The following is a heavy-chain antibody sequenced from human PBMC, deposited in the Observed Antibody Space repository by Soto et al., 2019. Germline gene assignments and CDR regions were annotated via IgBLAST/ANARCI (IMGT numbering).Heavy chain of an antibody. Sequence: GVLRLSCAASGFTFSSNAMSWVRQAPGKGLEWVSAISGSGGRTYYADSVKGRFTISRDNSKNTLYLQMNSLRAEDTAVYYCAKDEYSSSSNWFDPWGEGTLVIVSS. CDR2: ISGSGGRT. V-gene: IGHV3-23*01. CDR3: AKDEYSSSSNWFDP. CDR1: GFTFSSNA. D-gene: IGHD6-6*01. J-gene: IGHJ5*02.